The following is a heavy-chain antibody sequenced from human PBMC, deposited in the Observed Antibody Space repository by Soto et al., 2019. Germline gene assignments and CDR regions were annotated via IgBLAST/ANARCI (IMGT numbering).Heavy chain of an antibody. J-gene: IGHJ4*02. D-gene: IGHD3-10*01. Sequence: EVQLVESGGGLVQPGGSLSLSFAVSGFSFSSYWMYWVRQAPGQGLVWVSRINSDGSNTGYADSVKGRFTISRDNAKHTLYLQMNSLRAEDTAVYYCARERGGDYFDDWGQGTLVTVSS. CDR2: INSDGSNT. CDR1: GFSFSSYW. CDR3: ARERGGDYFDD. V-gene: IGHV3-74*01.